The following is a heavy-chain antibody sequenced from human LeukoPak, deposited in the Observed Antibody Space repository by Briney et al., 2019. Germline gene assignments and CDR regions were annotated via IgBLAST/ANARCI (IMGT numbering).Heavy chain of an antibody. CDR1: GFTFSSYA. V-gene: IGHV3-23*01. CDR3: VRRVQLDF. D-gene: IGHD3-10*01. CDR2: ISASGSHT. Sequence: GGSLRLSCAASGFTFSSYAMSWVRQAPGRGLEWVSTISASGSHTYYADSVKGRFAISRDNSGNTLTLQMHSLRVEDTAVYYCVRRVQLDFWGQGTLVSVSP. J-gene: IGHJ4*02.